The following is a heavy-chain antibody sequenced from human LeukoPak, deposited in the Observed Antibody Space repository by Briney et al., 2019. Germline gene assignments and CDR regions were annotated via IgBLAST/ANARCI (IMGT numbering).Heavy chain of an antibody. CDR1: GGSISSYY. CDR3: ARILGYSYGYYFDY. D-gene: IGHD5-18*01. V-gene: IGHV2-70*11. Sequence: TLSLTCTVSGGSISSYYWSWIRQPPGKALEWLARIDWDDDKYYSTSLKTRLTISKDTSKNQVVLTMTNMDPVDTATYYCARILGYSYGYYFDYWGQGTLVTVSS. J-gene: IGHJ4*02. CDR2: IDWDDDK.